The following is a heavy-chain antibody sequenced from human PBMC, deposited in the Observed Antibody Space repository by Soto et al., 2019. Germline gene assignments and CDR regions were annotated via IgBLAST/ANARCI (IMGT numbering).Heavy chain of an antibody. CDR2: IYYSGST. CDR3: ASRYSSSWLDYYGMDV. V-gene: IGHV4-39*01. Sequence: NPSETLSLTCTVSGGSISSSSYYWGWIRQPPGKGLEWIGSIYYSGSTYYNPSLKSRVTISVDTSKNQFSLKLSSVTAADTAVYYCASRYSSSWLDYYGMDVWGQGTTVTVSS. CDR1: GGSISSSSYY. D-gene: IGHD6-13*01. J-gene: IGHJ6*02.